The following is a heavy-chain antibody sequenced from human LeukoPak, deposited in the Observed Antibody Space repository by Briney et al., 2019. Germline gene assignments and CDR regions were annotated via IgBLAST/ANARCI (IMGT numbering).Heavy chain of an antibody. J-gene: IGHJ6*03. CDR1: GGTFSSYA. V-gene: IGHV1-69*04. D-gene: IGHD6-13*01. CDR2: IIPILGIA. Sequence: GSSVKVSCKASGGTFSSYAISWVRQAPGQGLEWMGRIIPILGIANYAQKFQGRVTITADKSTSTAYMELSSLRSEDTAVYYCARGDSSSLERALQYYYMDVWGKGTTVTVSS. CDR3: ARGDSSSLERALQYYYMDV.